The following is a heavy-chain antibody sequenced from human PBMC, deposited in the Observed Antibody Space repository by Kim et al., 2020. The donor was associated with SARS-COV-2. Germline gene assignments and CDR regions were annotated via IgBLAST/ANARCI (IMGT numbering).Heavy chain of an antibody. V-gene: IGHV1-46*01. D-gene: IGHD3-10*01. CDR3: ARSYYGSGPPGDY. J-gene: IGHJ4*02. Sequence: AQKSQVRVTMTRDTSTSTVYMELSSLRSEDTAVYYCARSYYGSGPPGDYWGQGTLVTVSS.